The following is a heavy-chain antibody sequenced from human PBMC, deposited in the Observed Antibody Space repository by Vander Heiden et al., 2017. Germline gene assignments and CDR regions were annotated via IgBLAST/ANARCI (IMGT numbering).Heavy chain of an antibody. CDR3: TTELYYYDSSGYYYDY. D-gene: IGHD3-22*01. V-gene: IGHV3-15*01. CDR2: IKSKTDGGTT. CDR1: GFTFRNAW. Sequence: EVQLVEPGGGLVKPGGSLRLSCAASGFTFRNAWVSWVRQAPGKGLEWVGRIKSKTDGGTTDYAAPVKGRFTISRDDSKNTLYLQMNSLKTEDTAVYYCTTELYYYDSSGYYYDYWGQGTLVTVSS. J-gene: IGHJ4*02.